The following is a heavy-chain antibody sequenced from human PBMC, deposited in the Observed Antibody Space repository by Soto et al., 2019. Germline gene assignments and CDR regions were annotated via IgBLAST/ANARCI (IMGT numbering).Heavy chain of an antibody. Sequence: QLVQSGGEVKQPGASVKVSCKAPRDTFTSYYINWVRQAPGQGLEWMGVIIPQGGSTAYAQKFKGRVTLTRDTSASTVYMEVSSLTSEDTAMYYCARSSGGNFGIIIEGTNWFAPWGQGTLVTVSS. CDR2: IIPQGGST. J-gene: IGHJ5*02. CDR3: ARSSGGNFGIIIEGTNWFAP. V-gene: IGHV1-46*01. CDR1: RDTFTSYY. D-gene: IGHD1-26*01.